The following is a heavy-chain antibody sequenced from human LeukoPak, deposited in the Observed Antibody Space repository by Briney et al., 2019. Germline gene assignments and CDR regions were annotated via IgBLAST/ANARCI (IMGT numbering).Heavy chain of an antibody. CDR1: GGTFSSYA. V-gene: IGHV1-69*01. CDR3: ASSGNGYSYGYLGY. CDR2: IIPIFGTA. D-gene: IGHD5-18*01. J-gene: IGHJ4*02. Sequence: SVKVSCKASGGTFSSYAISWVRQAPGQGLEWMGGIIPIFGTANYAQKFQGRVTITADESTSTAYMELSSLRSEDTAVYYCASSGNGYSYGYLGYWGQGTLVTVSS.